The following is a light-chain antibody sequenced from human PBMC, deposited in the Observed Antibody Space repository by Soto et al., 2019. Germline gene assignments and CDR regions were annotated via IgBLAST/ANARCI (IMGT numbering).Light chain of an antibody. V-gene: IGKV3-15*01. CDR2: DAS. CDR3: QQYNNWPPIT. CDR1: HSVGTK. Sequence: EIVITQSPATLSVSPEETATLSCRASHSVGTKLAWYQQRPGQAPRLLISDASTRATSSPARFSGSGCGTEFALTISSLQSEDFAVYFCQQYNNWPPITFGQGTRVEI. J-gene: IGKJ5*01.